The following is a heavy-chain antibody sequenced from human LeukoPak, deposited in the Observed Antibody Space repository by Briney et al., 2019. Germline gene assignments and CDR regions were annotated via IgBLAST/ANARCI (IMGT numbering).Heavy chain of an antibody. CDR3: AKDGSSWNWFDP. CDR1: GFTFRSYA. J-gene: IGHJ5*02. V-gene: IGHV3-23*01. CDR2: ISGSGGST. D-gene: IGHD6-13*01. Sequence: GGSLRLSCAASGFTFRSYAMNWVRQAPGKGLEWVSSISGSGGSTYYADSVKGRFTISRDNSKNTLYLQMNSLRADDTAVYYCAKDGSSWNWFDPWGQGTLVTVSS.